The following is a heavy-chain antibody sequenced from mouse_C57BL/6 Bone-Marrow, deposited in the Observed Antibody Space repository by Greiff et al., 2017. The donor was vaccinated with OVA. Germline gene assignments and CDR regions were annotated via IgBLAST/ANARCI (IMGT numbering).Heavy chain of an antibody. CDR1: GYTFTSYW. CDR3: ARGGYDGDYYAMDY. D-gene: IGHD2-2*01. J-gene: IGHJ4*01. CDR2: IVPSDSYT. V-gene: IGHV1-69*01. Sequence: QVQLQQPGAELVMPGASVKLSCKASGYTFTSYWMHWVKQRPGQGLEWIGEIVPSDSYTNYNQKFKGKSTLTVDKSSSTAYMQLSSLTSEDSAVYYCARGGYDGDYYAMDYWGQGTSVTVSS.